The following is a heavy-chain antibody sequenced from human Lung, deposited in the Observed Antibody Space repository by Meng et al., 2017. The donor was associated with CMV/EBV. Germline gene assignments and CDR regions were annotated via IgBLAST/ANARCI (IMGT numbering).Heavy chain of an antibody. CDR3: ARGQVQCSTINCHDYRFSGMDV. J-gene: IGHJ6*02. Sequence: ASVKVSCKASGYTFSYYDIIWVRQASGQGLEWVGWMNPNRGNTAYAQKFQGRVTMTRDTSTSIAYMELSSLRSGDTAVYYCARGQVQCSTINCHDYRFSGMDVWGQGXTVTASS. CDR2: MNPNRGNT. D-gene: IGHD2/OR15-2a*01. V-gene: IGHV1-8*01. CDR1: GYTFSYYD.